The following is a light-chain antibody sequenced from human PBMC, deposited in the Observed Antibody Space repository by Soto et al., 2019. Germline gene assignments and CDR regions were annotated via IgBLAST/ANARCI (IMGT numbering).Light chain of an antibody. CDR1: SSNIGNNY. J-gene: IGLJ3*02. CDR2: ENN. V-gene: IGLV1-51*02. Sequence: QSVLTQPPSVSAATGQKVTISCSGSSSNIGNNYVSWYQQIPGTAPKLLIYENNKRPSGIPDRFSGSKSGTSATLGITGLQTGDEADYYCETWDSSLSAGVFGGGTKLTVL. CDR3: ETWDSSLSAGV.